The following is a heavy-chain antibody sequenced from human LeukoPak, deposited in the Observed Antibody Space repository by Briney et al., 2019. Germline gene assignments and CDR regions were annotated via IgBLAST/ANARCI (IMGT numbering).Heavy chain of an antibody. CDR2: IFPGDSDT. J-gene: IGHJ3*02. D-gene: IGHD4-23*01. V-gene: IGHV5-51*01. CDR3: ARRDYGGTSAAFDI. CDR1: GYNFTTYW. Sequence: GESLKVSCKGSGYNFTTYWVAWVRHMPGKGLEWMGIIFPGDSDTRYRPSFQGQVTISADKSISTAYLQWSSLKASDIVMYYCARRDYGGTSAAFDIWGQGTMVTVSS.